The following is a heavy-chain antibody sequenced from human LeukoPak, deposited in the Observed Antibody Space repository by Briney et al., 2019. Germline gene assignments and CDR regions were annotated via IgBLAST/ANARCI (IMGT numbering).Heavy chain of an antibody. J-gene: IGHJ4*02. CDR3: ARDPGGVVPAANPDY. CDR1: GFTFSSYA. V-gene: IGHV3-30-3*01. D-gene: IGHD2-2*01. Sequence: GRSLRLSCAASGFTFSSYAMHWVRQAPGKGLEWVAVISYDGSNKYYADSVKGRFTISRDNSKNTLYLQMTGLRAEDTAVYYCARDPGGVVPAANPDYWGQGTLVTVSS. CDR2: ISYDGSNK.